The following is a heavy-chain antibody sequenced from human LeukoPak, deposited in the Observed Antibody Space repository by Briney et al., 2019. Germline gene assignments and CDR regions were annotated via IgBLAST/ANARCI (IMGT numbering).Heavy chain of an antibody. Sequence: ASVTVSCKASVDTFTGYYMHAVRQAPGQVLESMVMINPKCSFTNYAQKFQGRVTMTRETSISTAYMELSRLRSDDTAVYYCARVFITMVRGSISSSHKYYYYMDVWGKGTTVTVSS. D-gene: IGHD3-10*01. CDR3: ARVFITMVRGSISSSHKYYYYMDV. CDR1: VDTFTGYY. V-gene: IGHV1-2*02. CDR2: INPKCSFT. J-gene: IGHJ6*03.